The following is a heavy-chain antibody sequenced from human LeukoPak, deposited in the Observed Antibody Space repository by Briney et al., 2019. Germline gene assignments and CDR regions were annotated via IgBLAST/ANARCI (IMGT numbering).Heavy chain of an antibody. J-gene: IGHJ4*02. D-gene: IGHD4-17*01. CDR2: IYYSGST. CDR1: GGSVSGTNYY. Sequence: PSETLSLTCSVSGGSVSGTNYYWAWIRQPPEKGLEWIGTIYYSGSTYYNVSLKSRVTISVDTSKNQFSLKLSSVTAADTAVYYCARENNDYGDYVFEFEPPRRQGRVFDYWGQGTLVTVSS. V-gene: IGHV4-39*07. CDR3: ARENNDYGDYVFEFEPPRRQGRVFDY.